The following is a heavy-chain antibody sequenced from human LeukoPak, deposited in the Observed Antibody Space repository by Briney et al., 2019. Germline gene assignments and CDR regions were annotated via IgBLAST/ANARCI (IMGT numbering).Heavy chain of an antibody. Sequence: SETLSVTCTVSGGSISRYYWSWIRQPPGKGLEWIGYIFYSGSTNYNPSLKSRVTISVDTSKNQFSLKLSSVTAADTAVYYCAYGSTSSYYYMDVWGQGTTVTVSS. CDR3: AYGSTSSYYYMDV. V-gene: IGHV4-59*12. D-gene: IGHD2-2*01. CDR2: IFYSGST. CDR1: GGSISRYY. J-gene: IGHJ6*03.